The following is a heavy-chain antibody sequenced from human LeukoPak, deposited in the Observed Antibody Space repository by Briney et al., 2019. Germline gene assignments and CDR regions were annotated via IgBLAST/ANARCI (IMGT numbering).Heavy chain of an antibody. J-gene: IGHJ4*02. V-gene: IGHV1-2*02. CDR2: INPNSGGT. Sequence: ASVKVSCKASGYTFTGYYMHWVRQAPGQGLEWMGWINPNSGGTNYAQKFQGGVTMTRDTSISTAYMELSRLRSDDTAVYYCARVALGGSGYFDYWGQGTLVTVSS. D-gene: IGHD3-22*01. CDR1: GYTFTGYY. CDR3: ARVALGGSGYFDY.